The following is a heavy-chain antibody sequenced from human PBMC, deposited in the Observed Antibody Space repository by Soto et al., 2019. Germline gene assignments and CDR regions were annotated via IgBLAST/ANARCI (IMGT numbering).Heavy chain of an antibody. V-gene: IGHV3-48*03. CDR1: GFTFSSYD. J-gene: IGHJ3*02. Sequence: SLRLSCAASGFTFSSYDMNWVRQAPGTGLEWISYIGGSGVTKYSADSVKGRFTISRDNAQNSLYLQMNSLRAEDTAVYYCARDRGGDVGQVLFPGGFDIWGKGKMVTVSS. CDR3: ARDRGGDVGQVLFPGGFDI. CDR2: IGGSGVTK. D-gene: IGHD3-10*01.